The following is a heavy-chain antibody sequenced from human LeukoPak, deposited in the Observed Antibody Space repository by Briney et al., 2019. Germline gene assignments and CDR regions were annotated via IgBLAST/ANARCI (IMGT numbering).Heavy chain of an antibody. J-gene: IGHJ4*02. CDR1: GFTCSSYA. Sequence: GGSLRLSCAASGFTCSSYAMSWVRQAPGRGLEWVSAISGSGGSTYYADSVKGRFTISRDNSKNTLYLQMNSLRAEDTAVYYCAKFLPTHIVVANYYFDYWGQGTLVTVSS. D-gene: IGHD2-21*01. CDR3: AKFLPTHIVVANYYFDY. V-gene: IGHV3-23*01. CDR2: ISGSGGST.